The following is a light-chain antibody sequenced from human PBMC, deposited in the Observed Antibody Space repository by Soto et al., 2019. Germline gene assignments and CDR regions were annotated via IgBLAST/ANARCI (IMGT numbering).Light chain of an antibody. Sequence: DIQMTQSPSSLSASVGDRVTITCRASQSISSYLNWYQQKPGKAPKLLIYAASSLQSGVPSRFSGSGSGTDFTLTISSLPPEDFATYYWQQSYSTRWTFGQGTKVEIK. CDR2: AAS. J-gene: IGKJ1*01. CDR3: QQSYSTRWT. V-gene: IGKV1-39*01. CDR1: QSISSY.